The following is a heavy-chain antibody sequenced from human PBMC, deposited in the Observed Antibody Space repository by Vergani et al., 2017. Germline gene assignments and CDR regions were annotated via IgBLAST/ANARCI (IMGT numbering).Heavy chain of an antibody. CDR1: GFTFSDYY. J-gene: IGHJ6*02. CDR2: ISSSGSTI. CDR3: ARDMGRRWSWVVPAAMKDGMDV. Sequence: QVQLVESGGGLVKPGGSLRLSCAASGFTFSDYYMSWIRQAPGKGLEWVSYISSSGSTIYYADSVKGRFTISRDNAKNSLYLQMNSLRAEDTAVYYCARDMGRRWSWVVPAAMKDGMDVWGQGTTVTVSS. V-gene: IGHV3-11*01. D-gene: IGHD2-2*01.